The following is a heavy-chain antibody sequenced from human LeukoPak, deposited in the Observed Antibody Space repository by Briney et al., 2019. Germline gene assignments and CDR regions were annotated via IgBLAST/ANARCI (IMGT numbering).Heavy chain of an antibody. Sequence: GSLRLSCAASGFTVSSNYMSWIRQPPGKGLEWIGETNHSGSTNYNPSLKSRVTISVDTSKNQFSLKLSSVTAADTAVYYCARGVSRSIAARNWFDPWGQGTLVTVSS. CDR1: GFTVSSNY. J-gene: IGHJ5*02. CDR2: TNHSGST. D-gene: IGHD6-6*01. CDR3: ARGVSRSIAARNWFDP. V-gene: IGHV4-34*01.